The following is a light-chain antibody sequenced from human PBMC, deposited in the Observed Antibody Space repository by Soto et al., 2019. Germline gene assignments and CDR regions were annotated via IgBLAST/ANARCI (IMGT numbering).Light chain of an antibody. V-gene: IGKV3-11*01. Sequence: IVLTQSPGTLSLSPGERTTLSCRASQSISRYLAWYQQKPGQGPRLLIYGASSRATGTPDRFSGSGSGTDFTLTISDVQPEDFALYYCHQRQSWPRTFGQGTKV. J-gene: IGKJ1*01. CDR3: HQRQSWPRT. CDR1: QSISRY. CDR2: GAS.